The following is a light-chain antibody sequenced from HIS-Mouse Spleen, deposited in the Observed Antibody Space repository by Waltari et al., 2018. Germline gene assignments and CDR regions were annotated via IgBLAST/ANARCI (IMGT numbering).Light chain of an antibody. CDR1: SSNIGSNY. J-gene: IGLJ3*02. Sequence: QSVLTQPPSASGTPGQRVTISCSGSSSNIGSNYVYWYQQLPGTAPKLLIYRNNQRPAGVPDRGSGSKSGTSASLAISGLRSEDEADYYCAAWDDSLSGPVFGGGTKLTVL. CDR2: RNN. V-gene: IGLV1-47*01. CDR3: AAWDDSLSGPV.